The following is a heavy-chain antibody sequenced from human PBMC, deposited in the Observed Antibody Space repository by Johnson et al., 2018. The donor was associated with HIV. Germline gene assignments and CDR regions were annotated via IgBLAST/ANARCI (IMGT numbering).Heavy chain of an antibody. CDR1: I. Sequence: VQLVESGGGLEQPGRSLRLSYTIWVRQVAGEGLEWVSGISWNSGSIGYADSVKGRFTISRDNSKNTLYLPMNRLRVEDTAVYFCARGRSGDAFDIWGQGTMVTVSS. V-gene: IGHV3-9*01. J-gene: IGHJ3*02. D-gene: IGHD1-26*01. CDR3: ARGRSGDAFDI. CDR2: ISWNSGSI.